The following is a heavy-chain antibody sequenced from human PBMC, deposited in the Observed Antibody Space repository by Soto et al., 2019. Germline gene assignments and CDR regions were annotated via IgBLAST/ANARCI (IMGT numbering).Heavy chain of an antibody. V-gene: IGHV3-53*01. CDR2: MYSDGRT. J-gene: IGHJ4*02. D-gene: IGHD3-10*01. Sequence: EVQLVESGGGLIHPGGSLRLSCVGSGVPVSSNYMAWVRQAPGKGLEWVAVMYSDGRTYYADSVKGRFTISRDDSKNTLYFQMNSLRAEDTAVYYCARYYGAGSYFFDHWGQGALVTVSS. CDR1: GVPVSSNY. CDR3: ARYYGAGSYFFDH.